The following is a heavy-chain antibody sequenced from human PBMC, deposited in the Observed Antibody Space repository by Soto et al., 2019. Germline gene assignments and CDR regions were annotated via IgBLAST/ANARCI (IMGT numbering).Heavy chain of an antibody. CDR1: GYSFTSYG. CDR2: IYPGDSDT. CDR3: ARDHAAASYGMDV. D-gene: IGHD6-13*01. J-gene: IGHJ6*02. Sequence: GESLKISGKGSGYSFTSYGIGWVRQMPGKGLEWMGIIYPGDSDTRYSPSFQGQVTISADKSISTAYLQWSSLKASDTAMYYCARDHAAASYGMDVLGQGTTLTVSS. V-gene: IGHV5-51*01.